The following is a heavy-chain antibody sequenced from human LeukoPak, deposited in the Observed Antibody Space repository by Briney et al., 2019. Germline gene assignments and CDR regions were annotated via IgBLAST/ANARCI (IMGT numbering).Heavy chain of an antibody. Sequence: GGSLRLSCAASGFTFSSYAMSWVRQAPGKGLEWVSSISSSSSYIYYADSVKGRFTISRDSAKNSLFLQMNSLRAEDTAVYYCARVEGYSYGVDYWGQGTLVTVSS. J-gene: IGHJ4*02. V-gene: IGHV3-21*01. D-gene: IGHD5-18*01. CDR2: ISSSSSYI. CDR1: GFTFSSYA. CDR3: ARVEGYSYGVDY.